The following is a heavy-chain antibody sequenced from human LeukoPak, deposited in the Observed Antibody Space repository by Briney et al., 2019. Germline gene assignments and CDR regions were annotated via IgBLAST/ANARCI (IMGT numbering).Heavy chain of an antibody. D-gene: IGHD4-17*01. J-gene: IGHJ4*02. V-gene: IGHV3-20*04. CDR3: ARYDGYGDYPTDFDY. Sequence: GGSLGLSCAASGFTFDDYGMSWVRQAPGKGLEWISGVNWNGGTTVYADSVRGRFTISRDNGKNSLYLQMNSLKAEDTAFYYCARYDGYGDYPTDFDYWGQGILVTVSS. CDR2: VNWNGGTT. CDR1: GFTFDDYG.